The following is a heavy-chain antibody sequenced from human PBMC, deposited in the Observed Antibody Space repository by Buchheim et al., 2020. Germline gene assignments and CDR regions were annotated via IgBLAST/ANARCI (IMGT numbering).Heavy chain of an antibody. CDR2: INHSGST. J-gene: IGHJ5*02. Sequence: QVQLQQWGAGLLKPSETLSLTCAVYGGSFSGYYWSWIRQPPGKGLEWIGEINHSGSTNYNPSLKRRVPISVHTSKKQVSLKLSSVTAADTAVYYCARGSRGQWLVLRWFDPWGQGTL. D-gene: IGHD6-19*01. V-gene: IGHV4-34*01. CDR3: ARGSRGQWLVLRWFDP. CDR1: GGSFSGYY.